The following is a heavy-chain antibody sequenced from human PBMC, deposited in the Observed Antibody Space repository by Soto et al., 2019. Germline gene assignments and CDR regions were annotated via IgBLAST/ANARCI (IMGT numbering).Heavy chain of an antibody. D-gene: IGHD3-10*01. J-gene: IGHJ4*02. CDR2: ISGGGDTT. CDR1: GFTFNNYA. V-gene: IGHV3-23*01. Sequence: EVQLLESGGGLVQPGGSLRLSCAASGFTFNNYAMTWVRQAPGKGLEWVSAISGGGDTTSYADSVKGRFTVSRDGSKNTLYLQMSSLRAEDTALYYCEKVRGGSGSLTPRVDFWGQGTLVTVSS. CDR3: EKVRGGSGSLTPRVDF.